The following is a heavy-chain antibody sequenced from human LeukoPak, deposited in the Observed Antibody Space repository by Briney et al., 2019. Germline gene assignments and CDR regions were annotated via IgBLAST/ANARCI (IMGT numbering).Heavy chain of an antibody. V-gene: IGHV3-23*01. J-gene: IGHJ4*02. CDR2: ISGSGGST. CDR3: TTDASGSYYYFDY. D-gene: IGHD1-26*01. Sequence: GGSLRLSCAASGFTFSSYAMSWVRQAPGKGLEWVSAISGSGGSTYYADSVKGRFTISRDNSKNTLYLQMNSLRAEDTAVYYCTTDASGSYYYFDYWGQGTLVTVSS. CDR1: GFTFSSYA.